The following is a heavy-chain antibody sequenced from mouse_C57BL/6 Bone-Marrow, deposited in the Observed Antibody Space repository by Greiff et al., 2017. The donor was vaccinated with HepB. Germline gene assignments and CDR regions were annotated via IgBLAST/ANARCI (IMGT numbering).Heavy chain of an antibody. V-gene: IGHV1-69*01. D-gene: IGHD3-1*01. CDR1: GYTFTSYW. CDR3: ARNGLWCVDY. CDR2: IDPSDSYT. J-gene: IGHJ2*01. Sequence: QVQLQQPGAELVMPGASVKLSCKASGYTFTSYWMHWVKQRPGQGLEWIGEIDPSDSYTNYNQKFKGKSTLTVDKSSSTAYMQLSSLTSEDSAVYYCARNGLWCVDYWGQGTTLTVSS.